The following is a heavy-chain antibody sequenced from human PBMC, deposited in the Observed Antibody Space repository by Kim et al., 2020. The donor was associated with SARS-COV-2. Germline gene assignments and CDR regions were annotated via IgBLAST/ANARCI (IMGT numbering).Heavy chain of an antibody. Sequence: SYNPPLRSRGTISVDTSTNQFSLKLSSVTAADTAVYYCARRSYYYYGMDVWGQGTTVTVSS. V-gene: IGHV4-39*01. CDR3: ARRSYYYYGMDV. J-gene: IGHJ6*02.